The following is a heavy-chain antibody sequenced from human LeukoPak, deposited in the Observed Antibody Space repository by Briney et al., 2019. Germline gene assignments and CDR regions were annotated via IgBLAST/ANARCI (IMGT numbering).Heavy chain of an antibody. CDR2: IYYTGST. CDR3: ARRWGNIVEVTYEY. Sequence: SETLSLTCTISGSSITIVSNYWGWIRQPPGKGLEWSGDIYYTGSTSYSPSLRGRVTMYVHTSEYLFTLRLNSVTAVDTAVYYCARRWGNIVEVTYEYWGQGTLVTVSS. J-gene: IGHJ4*02. CDR1: GSSITIVSNY. V-gene: IGHV4-39*01. D-gene: IGHD2-21*01.